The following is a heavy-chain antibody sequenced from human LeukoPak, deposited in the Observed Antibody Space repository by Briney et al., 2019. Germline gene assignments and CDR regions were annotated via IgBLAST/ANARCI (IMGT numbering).Heavy chain of an antibody. V-gene: IGHV4-34*01. J-gene: IGHJ5*02. CDR3: ARDALIAAAGTITWFDP. CDR2: INHSGST. CDR1: GGSFSGYY. D-gene: IGHD6-13*01. Sequence: SETLSLTCAVYGGSFSGYYWSWIRQPPGKGLEWIGEINHSGSTNYNPSLKSRVTISVDTSKNQFSLKLSSVTAADTAVYYRARDALIAAAGTITWFDPWGQGTLVTVSS.